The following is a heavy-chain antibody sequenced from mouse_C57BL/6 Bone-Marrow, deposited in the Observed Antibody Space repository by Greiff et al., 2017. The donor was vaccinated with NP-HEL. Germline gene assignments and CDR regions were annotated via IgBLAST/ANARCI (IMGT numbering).Heavy chain of an antibody. CDR1: GYTFTSYD. CDR2: IYPRDGST. D-gene: IGHD4-1*01. J-gene: IGHJ2*01. CDR3: ARWEGGGVYYFDY. Sequence: VQLQQSGPELVKSGASVKLSCKASGYTFTSYDINWVKQRPGQGLEWIGWIYPRDGSTKYNEKFKGKATLTVDTSSSTAYMELHSLTSEDSAVYFCARWEGGGVYYFDYWGQGTTLTVSS. V-gene: IGHV1-85*01.